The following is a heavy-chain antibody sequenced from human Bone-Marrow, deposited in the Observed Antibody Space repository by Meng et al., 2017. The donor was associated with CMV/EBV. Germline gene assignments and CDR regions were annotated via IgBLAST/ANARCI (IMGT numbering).Heavy chain of an antibody. Sequence: GSLRLSCTVSGGSISSSSYYWGWIRQHPGKGLEWIGYIYYSGSTNYNPSLKSRVTISVDTSKNQFSLKLSSVTAADTAVYYCARMYNWNDVGYYGMDVWGQGTTVTVYS. D-gene: IGHD1-1*01. CDR2: IYYSGST. V-gene: IGHV4-61*05. J-gene: IGHJ6*02. CDR3: ARMYNWNDVGYYGMDV. CDR1: GGSISSSSYY.